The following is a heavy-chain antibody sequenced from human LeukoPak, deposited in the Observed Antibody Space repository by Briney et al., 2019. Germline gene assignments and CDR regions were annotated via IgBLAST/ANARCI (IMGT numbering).Heavy chain of an antibody. J-gene: IGHJ4*02. D-gene: IGHD3-22*01. CDR3: ARVSGYPYYFDY. Sequence: PGGSLRLSCAASGFTFSTFDMYWVRQAPGRGLEYVSGISSDGGGTYYANSVKGRFTISRDNSKNTLYLQMGSLRAEDMAVYYCARVSGYPYYFDYWGQGTLVTVSS. CDR1: GFTFSTFD. V-gene: IGHV3-64*01. CDR2: ISSDGGGT.